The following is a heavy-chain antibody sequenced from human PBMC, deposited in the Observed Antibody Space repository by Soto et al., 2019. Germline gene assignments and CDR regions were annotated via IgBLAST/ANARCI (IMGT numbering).Heavy chain of an antibody. CDR2: ISGSGGST. D-gene: IGHD6-13*01. V-gene: IGHV3-23*01. J-gene: IGHJ4*02. Sequence: EVQLLESGGGLVQPGGSLRLSCAASGFTFSSYAMSWVRQAPGKGLEWVSAISGSGGSTYYADSVKGRFTISRDNSKNTLYLQMNSLRAEDTAVYYCAKEYHFYSSSWTTHDYWGQGTLVTVSS. CDR1: GFTFSSYA. CDR3: AKEYHFYSSSWTTHDY.